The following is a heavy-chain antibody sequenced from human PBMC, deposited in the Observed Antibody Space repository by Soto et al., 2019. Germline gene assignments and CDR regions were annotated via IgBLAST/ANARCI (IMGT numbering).Heavy chain of an antibody. Sequence: GGPQKRPCTSSEFTFGRHAMPWVRQATGKGLEGVSAISVSGGSTYYADSLKGRFTISRDNSKNTLYLQMNRLRAEDTAVYYCAKDGYSSSAAGNYYYGMDVWGQGTTVTGSS. V-gene: IGHV3-23*01. J-gene: IGHJ6*02. CDR1: EFTFGRHA. CDR3: AKDGYSSSAAGNYYYGMDV. CDR2: ISVSGGST. D-gene: IGHD6-6*01.